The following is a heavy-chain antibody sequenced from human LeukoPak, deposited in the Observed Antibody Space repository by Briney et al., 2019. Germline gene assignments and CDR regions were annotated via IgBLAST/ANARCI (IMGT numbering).Heavy chain of an antibody. CDR3: ARQDGRALYYFDY. J-gene: IGHJ4*02. D-gene: IGHD5-24*01. CDR2: IYPADSDT. CDR1: GYSFTYYW. V-gene: IGHV5-51*01. Sequence: GESLKISCKGSGYSFTYYWIGWVRQMPGKGLEWMGIIYPADSDTRYSPSFQGQVTISADKSTSTAYLQWSSLKASDTAMYYCARQDGRALYYFDYWGQGILVTVSS.